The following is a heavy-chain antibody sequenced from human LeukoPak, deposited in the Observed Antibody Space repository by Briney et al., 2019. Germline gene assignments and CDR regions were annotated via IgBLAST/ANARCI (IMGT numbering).Heavy chain of an antibody. CDR3: ASYSSGWSANYYYYGMDV. CDR1: GGSISSYY. J-gene: IGHJ6*02. D-gene: IGHD6-19*01. V-gene: IGHV4-59*08. Sequence: SETLSLTCTVSGGSISSYYWSWIRQPPGKGLEWIGYIYYSGSTNYNPSLKSRVTISVDTSKNQFSLKLSSVTAADTAVYYCASYSSGWSANYYYYGMDVWGQGTTVTVSS. CDR2: IYYSGST.